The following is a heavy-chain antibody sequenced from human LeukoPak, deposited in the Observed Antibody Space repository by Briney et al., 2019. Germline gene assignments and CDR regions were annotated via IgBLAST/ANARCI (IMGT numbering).Heavy chain of an antibody. V-gene: IGHV3-33*01. CDR2: IWYDGSNN. D-gene: IGHD3-22*01. Sequence: GGSLRLSCAASGFTFSNYGMHWVRQAPGKGLEWVAVIWYDGSNNYYADFVKGRFTISRDNSKNTVYLQMNSLRAEDTAVYYCARERHYYDSSGYRDYWGQGTLVTVSS. CDR1: GFTFSNYG. CDR3: ARERHYYDSSGYRDY. J-gene: IGHJ4*02.